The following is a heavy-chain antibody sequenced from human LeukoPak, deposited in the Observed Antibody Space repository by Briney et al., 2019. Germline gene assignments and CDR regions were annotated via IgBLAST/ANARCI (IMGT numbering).Heavy chain of an antibody. Sequence: GGSLRLSCAASGFTFSSYGMSWVRQAPGKGLEWISHISNTGDIIHYADSVEGRFTISRDNAKNSLYLQMNSLRAEDTAVYYCARDWFHAIDYWGQGTLVTVSS. J-gene: IGHJ4*02. CDR3: ARDWFHAIDY. CDR2: ISNTGDII. D-gene: IGHD2/OR15-2a*01. V-gene: IGHV3-48*04. CDR1: GFTFSSYG.